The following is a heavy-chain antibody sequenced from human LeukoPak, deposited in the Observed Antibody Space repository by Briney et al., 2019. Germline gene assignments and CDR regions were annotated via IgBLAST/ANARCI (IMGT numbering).Heavy chain of an antibody. CDR1: GFTFSYYG. CDR3: AKDYDHVWGSYRNRYFDS. Sequence: GGSLGLSCAASGFTFSYYGMHWVRQAPGKGLEWVAFIRYDGGNKYYADSVKGRFTISRDNSKNTLYLQMNSLRVEDTAVYYCAKDYDHVWGSYRNRYFDSWGQGILVTVSS. D-gene: IGHD3-16*02. J-gene: IGHJ4*02. V-gene: IGHV3-30*02. CDR2: IRYDGGNK.